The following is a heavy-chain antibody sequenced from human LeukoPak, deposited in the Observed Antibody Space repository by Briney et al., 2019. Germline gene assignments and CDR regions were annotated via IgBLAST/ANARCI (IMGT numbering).Heavy chain of an antibody. J-gene: IGHJ4*02. CDR3: AKDERGYSYGPLGY. CDR1: EFTFNDYA. Sequence: PGRSLRLSCAASEFTFNDYAMHWVRQAPGKGLEWVSGISWNSGSIGYADSVKGRFTISRDNAKNSLYLQMNSLRAEDTALYYCAKDERGYSYGPLGYWGQGTLVTVSS. CDR2: ISWNSGSI. D-gene: IGHD5-18*01. V-gene: IGHV3-9*01.